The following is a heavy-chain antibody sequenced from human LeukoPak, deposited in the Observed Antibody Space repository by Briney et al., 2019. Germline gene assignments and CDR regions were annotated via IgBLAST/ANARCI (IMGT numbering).Heavy chain of an antibody. CDR2: ISYSGNT. D-gene: IGHD6-6*01. CDR1: GGSINNYY. J-gene: IGHJ4*02. CDR3: ARRSLIAAEDY. V-gene: IGHV4-59*08. Sequence: NPSETLSLTCTVSGGSINNYYWSWIRQSPGKGLEWLGYISYSGNTNYHPSVKSRVTISLDTSKNHFSLRLNSVTAADTAVYYCARRSLIAAEDYWGQGTLVTVSS.